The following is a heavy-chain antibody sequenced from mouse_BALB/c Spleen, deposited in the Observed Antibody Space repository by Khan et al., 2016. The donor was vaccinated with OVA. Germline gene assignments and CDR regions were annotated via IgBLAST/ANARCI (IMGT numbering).Heavy chain of an antibody. J-gene: IGHJ4*01. CDR2: INTYTGEP. CDR3: ARPPYFSYTLDY. V-gene: IGHV9-3-1*01. CDR1: GYTFTNYG. Sequence: QIQLVQSGPELKKPGETVKISCKASGYTFTNYGMNWVKQSPGKALKWMGWINTYTGEPTYADDFKGRFAFTLETSASSAYLQINNLKNEDTATYSCARPPYFSYTLDYWGQGTSVTVSS. D-gene: IGHD2-10*01.